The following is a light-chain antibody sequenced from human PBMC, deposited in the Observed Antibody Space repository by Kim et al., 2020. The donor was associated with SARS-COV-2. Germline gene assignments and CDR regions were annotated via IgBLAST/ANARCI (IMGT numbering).Light chain of an antibody. CDR3: QAWDSTTAV. V-gene: IGLV3-1*01. CDR1: KLGDKN. Sequence: SYELTQPPSVSVSPAQTASITCSGDKLGDKNVCWYQQKPGQSPVLLLYHDSKRPSGIPERISGSNSGNTATLTISGTQAMDEADYYCQAWDSTTAVVGTGTKGTV. CDR2: HDS. J-gene: IGLJ1*01.